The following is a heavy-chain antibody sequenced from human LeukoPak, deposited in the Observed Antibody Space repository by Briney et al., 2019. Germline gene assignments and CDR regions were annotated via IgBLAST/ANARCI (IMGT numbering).Heavy chain of an antibody. J-gene: IGHJ4*02. CDR2: IHSSGGS. CDR1: GASISNYY. CDR3: ARLGNYLDF. D-gene: IGHD1-26*01. V-gene: IGHV4-4*09. Sequence: PSETLSLTCTVSGASISNYYWSWIRQTPEKGLEWMGHIHSSGGSSYYPSLKSRLTLSIDTSRNQLSLKLPSVTAADTAVYFCARLGNYLDFWGQGTLVSVSS.